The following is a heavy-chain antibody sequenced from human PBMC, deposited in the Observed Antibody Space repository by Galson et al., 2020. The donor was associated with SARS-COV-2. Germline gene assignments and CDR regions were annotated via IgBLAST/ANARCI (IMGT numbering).Heavy chain of an antibody. V-gene: IGHV3-7*03. CDR2: IKQDGSEK. CDR3: ARDSGIRDDSSGYYYYYDYYMDV. D-gene: IGHD3-22*01. CDR1: GFTFSSYW. Sequence: GESLKISCAASGFTFSSYWMSWVRQAPGKGLEWVANIKQDGSEKYYVDSVKGRFTISRDNAKNSLYLQMNSLRAEDTAVYYCARDSGIRDDSSGYYYYYDYYMDVWGKGTTVTVSS. J-gene: IGHJ6*03.